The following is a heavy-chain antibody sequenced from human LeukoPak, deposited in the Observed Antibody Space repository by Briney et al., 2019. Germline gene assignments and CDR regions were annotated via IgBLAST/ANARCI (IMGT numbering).Heavy chain of an antibody. Sequence: GASVKVSCKASGGTFGRYAITWLRQAPGQRLEWMGGVSPIYGTSDYAQRFQGRVTISADESTSTAFLEVRSLRSEDTAVYYCARDCSGGRCYGAFDIWGQGTLVIVSS. J-gene: IGHJ3*02. CDR3: ARDCSGGRCYGAFDI. D-gene: IGHD2-15*01. CDR2: VSPIYGTS. CDR1: GGTFGRYA. V-gene: IGHV1-69*01.